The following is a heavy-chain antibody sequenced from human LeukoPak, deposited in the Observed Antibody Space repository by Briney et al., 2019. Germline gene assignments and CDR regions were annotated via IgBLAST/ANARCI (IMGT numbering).Heavy chain of an antibody. CDR2: IYSGGST. CDR3: ASPSSYYYDSSGPIMDV. J-gene: IGHJ6*03. V-gene: IGHV3-53*01. D-gene: IGHD3-22*01. CDR1: GFTVSSNY. Sequence: GGSLRLSCAASGFTVSSNYMSWVRQAPGKGLEWVSVIYSGGSTYYADSVKGRFTISRDNSKNTLYLQMNSLRAEDTAVYYCASPSSYYYDSSGPIMDVWGKGTTVTVSS.